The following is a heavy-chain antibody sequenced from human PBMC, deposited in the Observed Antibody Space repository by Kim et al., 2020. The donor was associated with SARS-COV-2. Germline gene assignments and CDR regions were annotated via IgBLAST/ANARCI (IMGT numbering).Heavy chain of an antibody. D-gene: IGHD3-10*01. J-gene: IGHJ5*02. CDR2: IWYDGSNK. V-gene: IGHV3-33*06. CDR1: GFTFNSYG. Sequence: GGSLRLSCAASGFTFNSYGMHWVRQAPGKGLEWVAVIWYDGSNKYYADSVKGRFTISRDNSKNTLYLQMNSLRAEDTAVYYCAKDRASYYYGSGLFDPWGQGTLVTVSS. CDR3: AKDRASYYYGSGLFDP.